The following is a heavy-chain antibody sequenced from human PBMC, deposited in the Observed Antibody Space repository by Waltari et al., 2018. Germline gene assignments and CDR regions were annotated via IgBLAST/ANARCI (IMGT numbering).Heavy chain of an antibody. Sequence: QLQLQESGPGLVKPSETLSLTCTVSGGSISSSSYYWGWIRQPPGKGLEWIGSSYYSGSTYYNPSLKSRVTLSVDTSKNQFSLKLSSVTAADTAVYYCARGGARLRFLEWLQPLDYWGQGTLVTVSS. CDR1: GGSISSSSYY. CDR2: SYYSGST. CDR3: ARGGARLRFLEWLQPLDY. J-gene: IGHJ4*02. V-gene: IGHV4-39*07. D-gene: IGHD3-3*01.